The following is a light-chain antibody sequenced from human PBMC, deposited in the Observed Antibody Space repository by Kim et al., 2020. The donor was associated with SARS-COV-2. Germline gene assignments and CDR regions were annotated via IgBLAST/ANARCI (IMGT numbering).Light chain of an antibody. V-gene: IGLV2-14*03. CDR1: SSDVGAYNY. CDR3: SSYTTSTSYV. CDR2: DVS. Sequence: GQSNTVSCTGTSSDVGAYNYVSWYQQHPGKAPKLMIHDVSDRPSGVSNRFSGSKSGNTASLTISGLQAEDEADYYCSSYTTSTSYVFGTGTKVTVL. J-gene: IGLJ1*01.